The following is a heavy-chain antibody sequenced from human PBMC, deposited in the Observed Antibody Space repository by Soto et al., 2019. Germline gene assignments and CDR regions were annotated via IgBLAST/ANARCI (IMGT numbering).Heavy chain of an antibody. V-gene: IGHV1-69*06. Sequence: SVKVSCKASGGTFSSYAISWVRQAPGQGLGWMGGIIPIFGTANYAQKFQGRVTITADKSTSTAYMELSSLRSEDTAVYYCARVHYDILTGPYNWFDPWGQGTLVTVS. D-gene: IGHD3-9*01. CDR2: IIPIFGTA. J-gene: IGHJ5*02. CDR3: ARVHYDILTGPYNWFDP. CDR1: GGTFSSYA.